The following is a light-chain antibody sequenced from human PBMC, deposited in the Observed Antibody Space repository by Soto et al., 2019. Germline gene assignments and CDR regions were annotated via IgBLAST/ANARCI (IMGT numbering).Light chain of an antibody. J-gene: IGKJ1*01. CDR2: KAS. Sequence: DIQMTQSPSTLSASVGDRVTITCRASQSISSWLAWYQRKPGKAPKILIYKASSLESGVPSRFSGSGSGTEFTLTISSLQPDDFATYYCQQYHTWWTFGQGTKVEI. V-gene: IGKV1-5*03. CDR1: QSISSW. CDR3: QQYHTWWT.